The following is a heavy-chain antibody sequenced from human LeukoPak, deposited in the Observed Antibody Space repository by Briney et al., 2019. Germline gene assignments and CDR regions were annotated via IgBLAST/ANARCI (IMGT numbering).Heavy chain of an antibody. CDR1: GGSISSGNYY. D-gene: IGHD3-9*01. CDR3: ASSENGLRYFDWLSFDY. V-gene: IGHV4-30-4*01. Sequence: SETLSLTCTVSGGSISSGNYYWSWIRQPPGKGLEWIGYIYYSGSTYYNPSLKSRVTISVDTSKNQLSLNLNYVTAADAAVYYCASSENGLRYFDWLSFDYWGQGTLVTVSS. J-gene: IGHJ4*02. CDR2: IYYSGST.